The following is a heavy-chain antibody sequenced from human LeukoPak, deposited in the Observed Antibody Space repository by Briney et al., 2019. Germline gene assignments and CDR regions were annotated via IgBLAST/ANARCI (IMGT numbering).Heavy chain of an antibody. CDR3: ARAGWIITSGIDY. Sequence: PSETLSLTCTVSGGSMSGYYWAWIRQPPGKGLEWIGTIYHIGSTYYTPSLGSRVTISVDTSKNEFSLNLKSVTAADTAVYYCARAGWIITSGIDYWGQGALVTVSS. CDR1: GGSMSGYY. J-gene: IGHJ4*02. V-gene: IGHV4-38-2*02. D-gene: IGHD3-10*01. CDR2: IYHIGST.